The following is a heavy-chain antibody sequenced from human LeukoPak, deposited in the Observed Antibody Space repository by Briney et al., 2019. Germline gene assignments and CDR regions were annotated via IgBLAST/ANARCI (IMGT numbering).Heavy chain of an antibody. CDR3: ASQDIVAATGAELDY. Sequence: GGSLRLSCAASGFTFSNYEMNWVRQAPGKGLEWVSSISSSGSHIYYAVSVKGRFTISRDNAKNSLYLQMNSLRAEDTAVYYCASQDIVAATGAELDYWGQGTLVTVSS. CDR1: GFTFSNYE. CDR2: ISSSGSHI. V-gene: IGHV3-21*01. J-gene: IGHJ4*02. D-gene: IGHD5-12*01.